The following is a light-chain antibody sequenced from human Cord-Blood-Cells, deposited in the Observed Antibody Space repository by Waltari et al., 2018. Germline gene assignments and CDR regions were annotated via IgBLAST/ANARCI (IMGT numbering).Light chain of an antibody. CDR1: SSNIGSNT. J-gene: IGLJ3*02. CDR2: SNN. Sequence: QSVLPQPPSASGTPGQRVTISCSGSSSNIGSNTVNWYQQPPGTAPKLLIYSNNQRPSGVPHRFSGSKSGTSASLAISGLQSEDEADYYCAAWDDSLNGPVFGGGTKLTVL. CDR3: AAWDDSLNGPV. V-gene: IGLV1-44*01.